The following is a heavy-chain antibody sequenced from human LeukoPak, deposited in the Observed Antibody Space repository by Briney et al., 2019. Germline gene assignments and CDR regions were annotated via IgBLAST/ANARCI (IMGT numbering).Heavy chain of an antibody. Sequence: SVKVSCKASGYTFTGYYMHWMRQAPGQGLEWMGWINPNSGDTNYAQKFQGRVTMTRDTSISTAYMELRSLRSDDTAVYYCSRDFGEPTGYYMDVWGKGTTVTVSS. CDR2: INPNSGDT. CDR1: GYTFTGYY. J-gene: IGHJ6*03. CDR3: SRDFGEPTGYYMDV. D-gene: IGHD3-3*01. V-gene: IGHV1-2*02.